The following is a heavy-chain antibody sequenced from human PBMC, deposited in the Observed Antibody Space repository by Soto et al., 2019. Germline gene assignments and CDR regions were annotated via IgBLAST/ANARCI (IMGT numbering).Heavy chain of an antibody. CDR2: ISAYNGNT. CDR3: ARMYSNYMVYYYYGMDV. D-gene: IGHD4-4*01. V-gene: IGHV1-18*01. Sequence: GASVKVSCKASGYTFTSYGISWVRQAPGQRLEWMGWISAYNGNTNYAQKLQGRVTMTTDTSTSTAYMELSSLRSEDTAVYYCARMYSNYMVYYYYGMDVWGQGTTVTVSS. J-gene: IGHJ6*02. CDR1: GYTFTSYG.